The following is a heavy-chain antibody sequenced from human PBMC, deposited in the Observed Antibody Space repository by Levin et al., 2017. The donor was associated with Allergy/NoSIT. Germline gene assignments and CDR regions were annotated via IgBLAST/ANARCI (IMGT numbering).Heavy chain of an antibody. Sequence: GGSLRLSCAVSGFSVGSNYMSWVRQAPGKGLEWVSLIYSGGSTHYADFVQGRFTMSRDSSKNTVYLQMNSLRVEDTAMYYCATGRSSRPWGQGTMVTVSS. V-gene: IGHV3-53*01. CDR1: GFSVGSNY. D-gene: IGHD6-13*01. CDR3: ATGRSSRP. CDR2: IYSGGST. J-gene: IGHJ3*01.